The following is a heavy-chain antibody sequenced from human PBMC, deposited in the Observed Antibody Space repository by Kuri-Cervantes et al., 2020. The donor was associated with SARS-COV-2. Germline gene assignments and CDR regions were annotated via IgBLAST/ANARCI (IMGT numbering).Heavy chain of an antibody. CDR2: ISGSGGST. Sequence: GESLKISCAASGFTFSSYAMSWVRQAPGKGLEWVSAISGSGGSTYYADSVKGRFTTSRDNSKNTLYLQVNSLRAEDTAVYYCAKGDYCSSTSCYSYYYYYGMDVWGQGTTVTVSS. CDR3: AKGDYCSSTSCYSYYYYYGMDV. V-gene: IGHV3-23*01. CDR1: GFTFSSYA. J-gene: IGHJ6*02. D-gene: IGHD2-2*01.